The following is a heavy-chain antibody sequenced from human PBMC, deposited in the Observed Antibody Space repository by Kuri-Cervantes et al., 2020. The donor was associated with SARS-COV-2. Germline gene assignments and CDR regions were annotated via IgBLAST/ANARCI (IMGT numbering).Heavy chain of an antibody. V-gene: IGHV3-23*01. J-gene: IGHJ4*03. Sequence: LSLTCAGSGFTFSSFAMAWVRQAPGKGLEWISDITDEGADTYFADSVKGRFTISRDNSKYSLTLQMSSLRAEDTATYYCVKCSAASHPCYLDYWGQGTLVTVSS. CDR2: ITDEGADT. D-gene: IGHD3-10*02. CDR1: GFTFSSFA. CDR3: VKCSAASHPCYLDY.